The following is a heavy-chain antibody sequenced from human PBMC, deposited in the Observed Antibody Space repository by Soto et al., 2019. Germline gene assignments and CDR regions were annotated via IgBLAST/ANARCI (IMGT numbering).Heavy chain of an antibody. CDR1: GGSINSGDYY. J-gene: IGHJ4*02. Sequence: QVQLQESGPGLVKPSQTLSLTCSVSGGSINSGDYYWSWIRQPPGKGLDWIGYIYYSGSTYYNPSLKSRVTISVDTSKNQFSLKLSSVTAADTAVYYCARGYSSSWYPFLFDYWGQGTLVTVSS. D-gene: IGHD6-13*01. CDR3: ARGYSSSWYPFLFDY. CDR2: IYYSGST. V-gene: IGHV4-30-4*01.